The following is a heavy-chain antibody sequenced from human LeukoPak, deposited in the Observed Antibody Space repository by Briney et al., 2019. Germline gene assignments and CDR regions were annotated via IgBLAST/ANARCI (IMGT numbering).Heavy chain of an antibody. J-gene: IGHJ6*03. CDR2: IIPIFGTA. CDR3: AAGDTYYDFWSGENIYYYYMDV. CDR1: GGTFSSYA. Sequence: SVKVSCKASGGTFSSYAISWVRQAPGQGLEWMGGIIPIFGTANYAQRFQGRVTITADKSTSTAYMELSSLRSEDTAVYYCAAGDTYYDFWSGENIYYYYMDVWGEGTTVTVSS. V-gene: IGHV1-69*06. D-gene: IGHD3-3*01.